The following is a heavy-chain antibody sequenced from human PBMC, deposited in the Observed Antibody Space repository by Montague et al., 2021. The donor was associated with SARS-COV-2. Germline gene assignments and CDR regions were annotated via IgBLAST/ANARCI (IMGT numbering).Heavy chain of an antibody. CDR3: ARDGADYSFAYYHEMDV. Sequence: SETLSLTCTVSGASVRTYYWSWIRQSAGKKLEWMGRLYISGSTYYNPSFKSRVTMSLATSKNLFSLNRSSMTAADTAVYYCARDGADYSFAYYHEMDVWGQGIAVTVSS. CDR2: LYISGST. D-gene: IGHD5-12*01. CDR1: GASVRTYY. J-gene: IGHJ6*02. V-gene: IGHV4-4*07.